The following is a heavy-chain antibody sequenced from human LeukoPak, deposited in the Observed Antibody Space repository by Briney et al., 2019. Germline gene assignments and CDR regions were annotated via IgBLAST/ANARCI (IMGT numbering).Heavy chain of an antibody. Sequence: ASVNVSCTASGYTFTSYYMHWVRQAPGQGLEWMGIINPSGGSTSYAQKFQGRVTMTRDTSTSTVYMELSSLRSEDTAVYYCAGAGTTDKLGYYGMDVWGKGTTVTVSS. CDR2: INPSGGST. V-gene: IGHV1-46*01. CDR3: AGAGTTDKLGYYGMDV. CDR1: GYTFTSYY. J-gene: IGHJ6*04. D-gene: IGHD1-1*01.